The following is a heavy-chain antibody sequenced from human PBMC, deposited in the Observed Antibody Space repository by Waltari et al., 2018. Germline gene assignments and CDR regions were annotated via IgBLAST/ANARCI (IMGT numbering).Heavy chain of an antibody. CDR2: IRYDETDK. Sequence: QVQLVESGGGVVQPGGSLRLSCAASGFAFSGYGMHWVRQAPGKGLEWVAFIRYDETDKFYTNSVRGRFTISRDNSKNTLFLQMDSLRAEDAAMYYCARDRTGSYYGGFDSWGQGTLVTVSS. CDR1: GFAFSGYG. J-gene: IGHJ4*02. V-gene: IGHV3-30*02. CDR3: ARDRTGSYYGGFDS. D-gene: IGHD1-26*01.